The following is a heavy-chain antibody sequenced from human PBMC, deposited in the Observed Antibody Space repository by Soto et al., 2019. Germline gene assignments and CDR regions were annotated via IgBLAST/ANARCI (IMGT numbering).Heavy chain of an antibody. Sequence: QVQLVESGGGLVKPGGSLRLPCAASGFTFSDYYMSWIRQAPGKGLEWVSYISSSRSYTNYADSVNGRFTISRDNAQNALYLQMNSLIAEDTAVYYCAKEYGRLDYGGQGTLVTVSS. D-gene: IGHD4-17*01. CDR1: GFTFSDYY. CDR2: ISSSRSYT. J-gene: IGHJ4*02. CDR3: AKEYGRLDY. V-gene: IGHV3-11*06.